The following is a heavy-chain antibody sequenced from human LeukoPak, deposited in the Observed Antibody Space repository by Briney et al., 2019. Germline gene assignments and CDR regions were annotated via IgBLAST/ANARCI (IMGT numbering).Heavy chain of an antibody. D-gene: IGHD3-22*01. V-gene: IGHV1-18*01. CDR1: GYTFTSYG. Sequence: GASVTVSCKASGYTFTSYGISWVRQAPGQGLEWMGWISACNGNTNYAQKLQGRVTMTTDTSTSTAYMELRSLRSDDTAVYYCARTYDSSGYYYLFDYWGQGTLVTVSS. CDR2: ISACNGNT. CDR3: ARTYDSSGYYYLFDY. J-gene: IGHJ4*02.